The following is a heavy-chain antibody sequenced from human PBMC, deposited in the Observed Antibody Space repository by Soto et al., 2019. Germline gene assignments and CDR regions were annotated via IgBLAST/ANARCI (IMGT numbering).Heavy chain of an antibody. CDR2: IYYSGST. J-gene: IGHJ6*03. CDR3: ARGGAITIFGVGYYYMDV. Sequence: SETLSLTCTVSGGSISSYYWSWIRQPPGKGLEWIGYIYYSGSTNYNPSLKSRVTISVDTSKNQFSLKLSSVTAADTAVYYCARGGAITIFGVGYYYMDVWGKGTTVTVS. D-gene: IGHD3-3*01. CDR1: GGSISSYY. V-gene: IGHV4-59*01.